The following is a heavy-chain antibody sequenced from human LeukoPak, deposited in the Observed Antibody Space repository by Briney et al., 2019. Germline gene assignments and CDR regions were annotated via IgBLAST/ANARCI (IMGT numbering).Heavy chain of an antibody. CDR2: IYYSGST. CDR1: GGSISSGGYY. D-gene: IGHD4-23*01. J-gene: IGHJ3*02. Sequence: SETLSLTCTVSGGSISSGGYYWSWIRQHPGKGLEWIGYIYYSGSTYYNPSLKSRVTISVDTSKNQLSLKLSSVTAADTAVYYCARTLTDYGGNAFDIWGQGTMVTVSS. V-gene: IGHV4-31*03. CDR3: ARTLTDYGGNAFDI.